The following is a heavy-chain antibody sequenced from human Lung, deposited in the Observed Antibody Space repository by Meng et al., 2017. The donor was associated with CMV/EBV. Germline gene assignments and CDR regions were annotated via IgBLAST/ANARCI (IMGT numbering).Heavy chain of an antibody. V-gene: IGHV3-30*02. J-gene: IGHJ4*02. CDR3: AKDGKSGGYFDY. CDR1: GLSTYG. Sequence: GQLGGVGGGVVQPGGALRLSCGASGLSTYGMHWVRQVPGKGLEWVAFIWFDGSSKYYADSVKGRFSISRDNSKNTLYLQMNSLRPEDTGVYYCAKDGKSGGYFDYWGQGTLVTVSS. D-gene: IGHD1-1*01. CDR2: IWFDGSSK.